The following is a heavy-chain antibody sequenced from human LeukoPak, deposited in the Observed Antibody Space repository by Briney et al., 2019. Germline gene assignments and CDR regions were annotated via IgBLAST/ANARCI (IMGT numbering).Heavy chain of an antibody. CDR1: GGSFSGYY. J-gene: IGHJ4*02. Sequence: PSETLSLTCAVYGGSFSGYYWSWIRQPPGKGLEWIGEISHSGSTNYNPSLKSRVTISVDTSKNQFSLKLSSVTAADTAVYYCASSPWSGYFYFDYWVQGTLVTVSS. V-gene: IGHV4-34*01. CDR2: ISHSGST. D-gene: IGHD3-3*01. CDR3: ASSPWSGYFYFDY.